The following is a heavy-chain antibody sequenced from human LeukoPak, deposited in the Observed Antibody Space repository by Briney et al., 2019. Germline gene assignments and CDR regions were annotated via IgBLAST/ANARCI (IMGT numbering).Heavy chain of an antibody. CDR1: GGSISSGDYY. CDR2: IYYSGST. CDR3: ARAHYDFWSGYYTGPFDY. Sequence: SQTLSLTCTVSGGSISSGDYYWSWIRQPPGKGLEWIGYIYYSGSTYYNPSLKSQVTISVDTSKNQFSLKLSSVTAADTAVYYCARAHYDFWSGYYTGPFDYWGQGTLVTVSS. V-gene: IGHV4-30-4*08. J-gene: IGHJ4*02. D-gene: IGHD3-3*01.